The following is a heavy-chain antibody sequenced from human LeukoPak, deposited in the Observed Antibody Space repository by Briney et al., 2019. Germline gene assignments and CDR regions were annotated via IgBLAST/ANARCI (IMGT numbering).Heavy chain of an antibody. CDR1: GGSVSSGSYY. J-gene: IGHJ6*04. CDR3: ARDRLAQQLVGYYYYYGMDV. Sequence: PSETLSLTCTVSGGSVSSGSYYWSWIRQPPGKGLEWIVYIYYSGSTNYNPSLKSRVTISVDTSKNQFSLKLSSVTAADTAVYYCARDRLAQQLVGYYYYYGMDVWGKGTTVTVSS. CDR2: IYYSGST. V-gene: IGHV4-61*01. D-gene: IGHD6-13*01.